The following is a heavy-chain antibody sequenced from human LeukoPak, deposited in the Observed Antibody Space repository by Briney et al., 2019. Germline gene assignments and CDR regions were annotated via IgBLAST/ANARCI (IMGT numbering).Heavy chain of an antibody. Sequence: ASVKVSCKASGYTFTGYYMHWVRQAPGQGLEWMGWINPNSGGTNYAQKLQGRVTMTTDTSTSTAYMELRSLRSDDTAVYYCARVSRSGSYYIRGYYFDYWGQGTLVTVSS. CDR1: GYTFTGYY. D-gene: IGHD3-10*01. V-gene: IGHV1-2*02. CDR2: INPNSGGT. CDR3: ARVSRSGSYYIRGYYFDY. J-gene: IGHJ4*02.